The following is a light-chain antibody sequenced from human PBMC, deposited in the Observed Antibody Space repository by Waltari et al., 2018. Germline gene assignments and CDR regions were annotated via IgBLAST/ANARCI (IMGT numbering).Light chain of an antibody. Sequence: EIVLTQSPGTLSLSPGERATLSCRASQSVGRYLAWYQQKPGQAPRLLIYDASTRATGIPDMFSGSGSGTDFSLTISRLESEDFAVYYCQEYVNLPATFGQGTKVEIK. CDR3: QEYVNLPAT. V-gene: IGKV3-20*01. J-gene: IGKJ1*01. CDR1: QSVGRY. CDR2: DAS.